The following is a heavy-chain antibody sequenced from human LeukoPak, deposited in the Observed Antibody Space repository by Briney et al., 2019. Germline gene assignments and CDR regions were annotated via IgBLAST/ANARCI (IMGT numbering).Heavy chain of an antibody. CDR1: GYTFTGYY. CDR2: INPNSGGT. V-gene: IGHV1-2*02. CDR3: ARDHLYYWNHYYFGY. Sequence: ASVKVSCKASGYTFTGYYMHWVRQAPGQGLEWMGWINPNSGGTNYAQKFQGRVTMTRDTSISTAYMELSRLRSDDTAVYYCARDHLYYWNHYYFGYWGQGTLVTVSS. J-gene: IGHJ4*02. D-gene: IGHD1-14*01.